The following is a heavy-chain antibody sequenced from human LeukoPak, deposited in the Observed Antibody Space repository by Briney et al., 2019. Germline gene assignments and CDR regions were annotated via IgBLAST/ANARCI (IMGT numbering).Heavy chain of an antibody. CDR1: GSSISSGYY. Sequence: SETLSLACTVSGSSISSGYYWGWIRQPPGKGLEWIGSIYHSGSTYYNPSLKSRVTISVDTSKNQFSLKLSSVTAADTAVYYCASRMTTGYYYMDVWGKGTTVTVSS. J-gene: IGHJ6*03. D-gene: IGHD4-17*01. V-gene: IGHV4-38-2*02. CDR3: ASRMTTGYYYMDV. CDR2: IYHSGST.